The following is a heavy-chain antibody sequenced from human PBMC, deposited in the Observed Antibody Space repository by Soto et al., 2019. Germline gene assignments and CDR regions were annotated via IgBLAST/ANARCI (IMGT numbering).Heavy chain of an antibody. V-gene: IGHV4-39*01. Sequence: SETLSLTCTVSGGSISTSRYYWGWIRQPPGKGLEWIGNIYYSGRAYYNPSLKSRVTISVDRSRNQVSLKLSSVTAAETAVYYCASGEGVVVVAGAFDIWGQGTMVTVSS. CDR3: ASGEGVVVVAGAFDI. CDR1: GGSISTSRYY. D-gene: IGHD2-15*01. CDR2: IYYSGRA. J-gene: IGHJ3*02.